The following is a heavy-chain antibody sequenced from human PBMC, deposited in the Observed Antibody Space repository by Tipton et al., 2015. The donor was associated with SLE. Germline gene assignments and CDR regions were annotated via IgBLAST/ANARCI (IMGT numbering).Heavy chain of an antibody. CDR2: IYSGGSST. CDR3: AKEPIAVASWYFDY. V-gene: IGHV3-23*03. J-gene: IGHJ4*02. D-gene: IGHD6-19*01. Sequence: FLRLSCAASGFTFSSYAMSWVRQAPGKGLEWVSVIYSGGSSTYYADSVKGRFTISRDNSKNTLYLQMNSLRAEDTAVYYCAKEPIAVASWYFDYWGQGTLVTVSS. CDR1: GFTFSSYA.